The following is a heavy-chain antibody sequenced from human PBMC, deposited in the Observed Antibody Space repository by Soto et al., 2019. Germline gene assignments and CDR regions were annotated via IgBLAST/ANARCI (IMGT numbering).Heavy chain of an antibody. CDR1: GFTFSSYW. CDR3: ERDGDYYDSSGYYYYYYYYMDV. J-gene: IGHJ6*03. CDR2: IKQDGSEK. Sequence: GGSLRLSCAASGFTFSSYWMSWVRQAPGKGLEWVANIKQDGSEKYYVDSVKGRFTISRDNAKNSLYLQMKSLRAEDTAVYYCERDGDYYDSSGYYYYYYYYMDVWGKGTTVTVSS. D-gene: IGHD3-22*01. V-gene: IGHV3-7*03.